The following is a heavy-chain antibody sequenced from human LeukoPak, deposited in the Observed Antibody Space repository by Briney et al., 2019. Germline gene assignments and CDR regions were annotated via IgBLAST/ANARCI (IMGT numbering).Heavy chain of an antibody. Sequence: SETLSLTCTVSGGSISSYYWSWIRQPPGKGLEWIGYIYYSGSTNYNPSLKSRVTISVDTSKNQFSLKLSSATAADTAVYYCARGPLWFGELFHTWFDPWGQGTLVTVSS. J-gene: IGHJ5*02. CDR1: GGSISSYY. CDR2: IYYSGST. CDR3: ARGPLWFGELFHTWFDP. D-gene: IGHD3-10*01. V-gene: IGHV4-59*01.